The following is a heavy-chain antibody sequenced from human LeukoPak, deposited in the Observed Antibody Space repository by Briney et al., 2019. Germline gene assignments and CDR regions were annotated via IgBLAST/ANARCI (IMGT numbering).Heavy chain of an antibody. CDR2: ISGSGGST. D-gene: IGHD6-19*01. J-gene: IGHJ6*02. CDR1: GFTFSSYA. V-gene: IGHV3-23*01. CDR3: ARDQSSYYYYGMDV. Sequence: PGGSLRLSCEASGFTFSSYAMSWVRQAPGKGLEWVSAISGSGGSTYYADSVKGRFTIPRDNSKNSVYLQMNSLRAEDTAVYYCARDQSSYYYYGMDVWGQGTTVAVSS.